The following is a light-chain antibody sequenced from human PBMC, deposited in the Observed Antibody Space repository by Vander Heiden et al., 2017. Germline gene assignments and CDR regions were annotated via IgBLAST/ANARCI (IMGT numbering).Light chain of an antibody. V-gene: IGKV1D-8*03. J-gene: IGKJ1*01. CDR3: QQQYSFPPT. CDR2: AAS. CDR1: QGISSY. Sequence: VIWWTQLPSLRPASTGDRVTISCRMSQGISSYLAWYQQTPGKAPELLLYAASTLQSEFPSRFSRSRSGTDFTLTISCLQSPDFATYYCQQQYSFPPTFGPGTKVEIK.